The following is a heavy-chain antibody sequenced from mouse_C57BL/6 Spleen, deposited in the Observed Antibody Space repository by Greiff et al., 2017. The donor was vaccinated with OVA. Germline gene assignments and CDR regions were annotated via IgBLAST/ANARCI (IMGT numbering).Heavy chain of an antibody. V-gene: IGHV1-64*01. CDR2: IHPNSGST. D-gene: IGHD1-1*01. CDR1: GYTFTSYW. CDR3: ARGGDYGSRAWFAY. J-gene: IGHJ3*01. Sequence: VQLQQPGAELVKPGASVKLSCKASGYTFTSYWMHWVKQRPGQGLEWIGMIHPNSGSTNYNEKFKSKATLTVDKSSSTAYMQLSSLTSEDSAVYYCARGGDYGSRAWFAYWGQGTLVTVSA.